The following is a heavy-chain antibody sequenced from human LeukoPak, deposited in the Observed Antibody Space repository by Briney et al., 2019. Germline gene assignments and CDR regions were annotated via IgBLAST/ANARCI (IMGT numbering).Heavy chain of an antibody. Sequence: GGSLRLSCAASGLTFSNAWMSWVRQAPGKGLEWVGRIKRKNDGGTTDYAAPVKGRFTISRDDSKNTLYLQMNSLKSEDTAVYYCTTELDVRPNHYWGQGTLVTVSS. CDR2: IKRKNDGGTT. J-gene: IGHJ4*02. V-gene: IGHV3-15*01. CDR3: TTELDVRPNHY. CDR1: GLTFSNAW. D-gene: IGHD1-14*01.